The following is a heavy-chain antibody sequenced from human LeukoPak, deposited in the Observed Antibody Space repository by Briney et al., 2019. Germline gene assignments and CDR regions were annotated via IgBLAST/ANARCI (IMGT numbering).Heavy chain of an antibody. CDR1: GYTSSAYY. CDR3: ARDTDYHMDV. CDR2: INPNSGGS. V-gene: IGHV1-2*02. J-gene: IGHJ6*03. Sequence: ASVKASCKASGYTSSAYYLQWVGPASPQGMGWMGWINPNSGGSNYAQKFQGRVTMTTDTSTSTAYMELRSLRSDDTAVYYCARDTDYHMDVWGKGTTVTVSS. D-gene: IGHD4-11*01.